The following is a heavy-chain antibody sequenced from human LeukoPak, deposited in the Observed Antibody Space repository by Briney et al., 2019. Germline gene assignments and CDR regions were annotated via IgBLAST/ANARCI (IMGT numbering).Heavy chain of an antibody. CDR3: ARWCIAVAGTAADY. CDR2: IYYSGST. Sequence: PSETLSLTCTVSGGSISSSSYYWGWIRQPPVKGLEWIGSIYYSGSTYYNPSLKSRVTISVDTSKNQFSLKLSSVTAADTAVYYCARWCIAVAGTAADYWGQGTLVTVSS. D-gene: IGHD6-19*01. V-gene: IGHV4-39*01. CDR1: GGSISSSSYY. J-gene: IGHJ4*02.